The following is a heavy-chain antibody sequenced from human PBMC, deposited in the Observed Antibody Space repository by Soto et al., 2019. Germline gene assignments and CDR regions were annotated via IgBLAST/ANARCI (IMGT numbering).Heavy chain of an antibody. Sequence: GGSLRLSCAASGFNLVSYWMHWVRQAPGKGLVWVSRINDYGTTINYAESVEGRFTISRDDAKSEVYLQMNNLRAEDTAVYYCARGGLEPFDYWGQGALVTVSS. J-gene: IGHJ4*02. V-gene: IGHV3-74*01. CDR3: ARGGLEPFDY. D-gene: IGHD1-1*01. CDR1: GFNLVSYW. CDR2: INDYGTTI.